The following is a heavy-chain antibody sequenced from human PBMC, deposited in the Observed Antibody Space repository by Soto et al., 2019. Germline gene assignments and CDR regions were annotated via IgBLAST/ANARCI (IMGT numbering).Heavy chain of an antibody. D-gene: IGHD4-17*01. V-gene: IGHV3-33*01. CDR3: ARDDGDYRWHNNWFDP. CDR2: IWYDGSNK. Sequence: QVQLVESGGGVVQPGRSLSLSCAASGFTFSSYGMHWVRQAPGKGLEWVAVIWYDGSNKYYADSVKGRFTISRDNSKNSLYLQMNSLRAEDTAVYYCARDDGDYRWHNNWFDPWGQGTLVTVSS. J-gene: IGHJ5*02. CDR1: GFTFSSYG.